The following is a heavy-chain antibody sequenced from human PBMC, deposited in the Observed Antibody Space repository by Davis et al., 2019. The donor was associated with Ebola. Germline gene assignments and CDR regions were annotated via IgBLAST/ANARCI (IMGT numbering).Heavy chain of an antibody. CDR1: GGTFSSYT. J-gene: IGHJ4*02. D-gene: IGHD6-13*01. V-gene: IGHV1-69*02. Sequence: SVKVSCKASGGTFSSYTISWVRQAPGQGLEWMGRITPILGIANYAQKFQGRVTITADKSTSTAYMELSSLRSEDTAVYYCATGPLAAARYWGQGTLVTVSS. CDR2: ITPILGIA. CDR3: ATGPLAAARY.